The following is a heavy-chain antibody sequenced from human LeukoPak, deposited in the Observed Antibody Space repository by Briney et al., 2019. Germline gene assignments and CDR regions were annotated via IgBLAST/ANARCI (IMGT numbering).Heavy chain of an antibody. D-gene: IGHD1-7*01. V-gene: IGHV3-11*01. CDR3: ARDPDSGITGTANWFDP. CDR2: ISSSGSTI. CDR1: GFTFSDYY. Sequence: GSLRLSCAASGFTFSDYYMSWIRQAPGKGLEWVSYISSSGSTIYHADSVKGRFTISRDNAKNSLYLQMNSLRAEDTAVYYCARDPDSGITGTANWFDPWGQGTLVTVSS. J-gene: IGHJ5*02.